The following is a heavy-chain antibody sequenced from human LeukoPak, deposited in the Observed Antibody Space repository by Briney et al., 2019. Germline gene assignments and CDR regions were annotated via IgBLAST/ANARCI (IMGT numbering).Heavy chain of an antibody. J-gene: IGHJ4*02. CDR3: VKDNPLDY. Sequence: GGSLRLSCGASGFTFSNYGMLWVRQAPGKGLEWVAFIRYDGNNKLYADSVKGRFTISRDNSKNTLYLHINSLRAEDTAVYYCVKDNPLDYWGQGTLVIVSS. CDR2: IRYDGNNK. V-gene: IGHV3-30*02. D-gene: IGHD1-14*01. CDR1: GFTFSNYG.